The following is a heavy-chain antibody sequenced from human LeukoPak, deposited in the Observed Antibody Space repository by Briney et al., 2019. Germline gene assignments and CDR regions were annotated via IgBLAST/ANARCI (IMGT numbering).Heavy chain of an antibody. CDR1: GGSISSSSYY. CDR3: ARHSIRTSYWYFDL. V-gene: IGHV4-39*01. Sequence: PSETLSLTCTVSGGSISSSSYYWGWIRQPPGKGLEWIGSIYYSGSTYYNPSLKSPVTISVDTSKNQFSLKLSSVTAADTAVYYCARHSIRTSYWYFDLWGRGTLVTVSS. J-gene: IGHJ2*01. D-gene: IGHD5-24*01. CDR2: IYYSGST.